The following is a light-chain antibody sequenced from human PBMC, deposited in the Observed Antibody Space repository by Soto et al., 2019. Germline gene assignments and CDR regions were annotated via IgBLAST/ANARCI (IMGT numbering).Light chain of an antibody. CDR2: GAS. Sequence: DIVMTQSPATLSVSPGERATLSCRASQSVSSNLAWYQQKPGQAPRLLIYGASTRATGIPARFSGSGSGTEFTLTISSLQSEDFAVYYCQQYNNWPSLTFGGGTKVDIK. V-gene: IGKV3-15*01. J-gene: IGKJ4*01. CDR3: QQYNNWPSLT. CDR1: QSVSSN.